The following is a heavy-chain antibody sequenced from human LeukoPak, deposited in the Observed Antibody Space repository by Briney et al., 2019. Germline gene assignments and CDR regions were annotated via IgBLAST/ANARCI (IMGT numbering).Heavy chain of an antibody. CDR1: GYSISSGYY. J-gene: IGHJ4*02. CDR2: IYHSGST. Sequence: SETLSLTCAVSGYSISSGYYWGWIRQPPGKGLEWIGSIYHSGSTYYNPSLKSRVTISVDTSKNQFSMKLSSVTAADTAVYYCARPNSYGYALFDYWGQGTLVTVSS. CDR3: ARPNSYGYALFDY. D-gene: IGHD5-18*01. V-gene: IGHV4-38-2*01.